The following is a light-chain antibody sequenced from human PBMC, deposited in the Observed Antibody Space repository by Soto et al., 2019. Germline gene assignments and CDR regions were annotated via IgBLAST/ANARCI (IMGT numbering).Light chain of an antibody. Sequence: DIVMTQSPLSLPVTPGEPASISCRSSQSLLHSNGYNYLDWYLQKPGQSPQLLIYLGSNRASGVPDRFSGSGSGTDFTLTISRLEPEDFAVYYCQRYGGFGQGTKVDIK. CDR2: LGS. V-gene: IGKV2-28*01. CDR1: QSLLHSNGYNY. CDR3: QRYGG. J-gene: IGKJ1*01.